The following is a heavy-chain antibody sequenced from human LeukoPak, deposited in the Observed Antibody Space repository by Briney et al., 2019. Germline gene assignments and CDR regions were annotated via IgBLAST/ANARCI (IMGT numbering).Heavy chain of an antibody. Sequence: GGSLRLSCAASGFTFISYSMNWVRQAPGKGLEWVSYISSSSSTIYYADSVKGRFTISRDNAKNSLYLQMNSLRAEDTAVYYCARDSGFYYYYYMDVWGKGTTVTVSS. CDR3: ARDSGFYYYYYMDV. J-gene: IGHJ6*03. V-gene: IGHV3-48*04. CDR1: GFTFISYS. CDR2: ISSSSSTI. D-gene: IGHD3-10*01.